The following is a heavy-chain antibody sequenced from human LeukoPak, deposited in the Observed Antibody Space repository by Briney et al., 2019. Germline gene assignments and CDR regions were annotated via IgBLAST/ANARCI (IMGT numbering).Heavy chain of an antibody. J-gene: IGHJ4*02. D-gene: IGHD3-22*01. Sequence: SGGSLRLSCAASGFTFSSYAMHWVRQAPGKGLEWVAVISYDGSNKYYADSVKGRFTISRDNSKNTLYLQMNSLRAEDTAVYYCARDDSSCYYLAYYFDYWGQGTLVTVSS. CDR3: ARDDSSCYYLAYYFDY. CDR2: ISYDGSNK. CDR1: GFTFSSYA. V-gene: IGHV3-30*01.